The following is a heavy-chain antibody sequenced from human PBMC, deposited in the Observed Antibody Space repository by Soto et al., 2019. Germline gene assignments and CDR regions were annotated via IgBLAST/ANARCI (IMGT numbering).Heavy chain of an antibody. CDR3: ARDDNTMVRGVYEC. J-gene: IGHJ4*02. CDR1: GFTFSSYA. CDR2: ISYDGSNK. V-gene: IGHV3-30-3*01. Sequence: GGSLRLSCAASGFTFSSYAMHWVRQAPGKGLEWVAVISYDGSNKYYADSVKGRFTISRDNSKNTLHLQMNSLRAEDTAVYYCARDDNTMVRGVYECWGQGTLVTVSS. D-gene: IGHD3-10*01.